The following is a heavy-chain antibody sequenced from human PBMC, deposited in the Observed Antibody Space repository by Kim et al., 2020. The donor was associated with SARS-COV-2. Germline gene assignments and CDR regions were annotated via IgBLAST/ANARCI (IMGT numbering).Heavy chain of an antibody. Sequence: GESLRRSCAASGFTFSSCAMHWVRQAPGKGLEWVAVISYDGSNKNYADSVKGRFTISRDNSKNTLYLQMNSLRAEDTALFYCAGDPWSRLRGLTYSYYGMDVWGQGTTVTVSS. CDR2: ISYDGSNK. CDR1: GFTFSSCA. D-gene: IGHD3-10*01. CDR3: AGDPWSRLRGLTYSYYGMDV. V-gene: IGHV3-30-3*01. J-gene: IGHJ6*02.